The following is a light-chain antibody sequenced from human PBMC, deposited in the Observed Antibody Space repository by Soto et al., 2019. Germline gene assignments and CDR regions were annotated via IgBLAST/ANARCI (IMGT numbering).Light chain of an antibody. CDR2: GAS. CDR3: QQYGNSPWT. V-gene: IGKV3-20*01. Sequence: EIVLTQSPGTLSLSPGERATLSCRASQSVSSNYLAWYQQKPGQAPRPLIYGASSRATGIPDRFSGSGAGTDFTLTISRLESEDFAVYYCQQYGNSPWTFGQGTKV. CDR1: QSVSSNY. J-gene: IGKJ1*01.